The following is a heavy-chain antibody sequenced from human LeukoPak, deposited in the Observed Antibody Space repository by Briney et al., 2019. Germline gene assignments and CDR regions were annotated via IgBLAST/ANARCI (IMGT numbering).Heavy chain of an antibody. CDR3: ASPQSGIAVAGIGAFDI. CDR1: GYTFTSYY. D-gene: IGHD6-19*01. CDR2: IIPIFGTA. V-gene: IGHV1-69*06. Sequence: VASVKVSCKASGYTFTSYYMHWVRQAPGQGLEWMGGIIPIFGTANYAQKFQGRVTITADKSTSTAYMELSSLRPEDTAVYYCASPQSGIAVAGIGAFDIWGQGTMVTVSS. J-gene: IGHJ3*02.